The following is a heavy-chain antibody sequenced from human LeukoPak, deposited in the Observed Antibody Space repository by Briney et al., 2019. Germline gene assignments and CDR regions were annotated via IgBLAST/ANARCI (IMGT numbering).Heavy chain of an antibody. CDR3: ASTGYGDNWFDP. Sequence: PSETLSLTCAVYGDSFSGYYWSWIRQPPGKGLEWIGEINHSGSTNYNPSLKSRVTISVDTSKNQFSLKLSSVTAADTAVYYCASTGYGDNWFDPWGQGTLVTVSS. CDR2: INHSGST. J-gene: IGHJ5*02. D-gene: IGHD4-17*01. V-gene: IGHV4-34*01. CDR1: GDSFSGYY.